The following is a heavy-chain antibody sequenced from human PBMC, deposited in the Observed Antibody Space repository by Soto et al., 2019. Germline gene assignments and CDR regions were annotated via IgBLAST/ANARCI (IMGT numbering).Heavy chain of an antibody. D-gene: IGHD3-9*01. V-gene: IGHV3-30-3*01. CDR2: ISYDGSNK. Sequence: GGSLRLSCAASGFTFSSYAMHWVRQAPGKGLEWVAVISYDGSNKYYADSVKGRFTISRDNSKNTLYLQMNSLRAEDTAVYYCARGILTGYYPYVFDYWGQGTLVTVSS. J-gene: IGHJ4*02. CDR1: GFTFSSYA. CDR3: ARGILTGYYPYVFDY.